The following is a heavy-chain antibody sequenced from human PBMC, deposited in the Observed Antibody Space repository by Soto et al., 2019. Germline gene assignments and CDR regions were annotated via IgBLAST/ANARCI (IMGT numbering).Heavy chain of an antibody. V-gene: IGHV4-61*01. CDR2: IYYSGST. CDR1: GASVSSGSHY. Sequence: SETLSLTCSVSGASVSSGSHYWSWIRQPPGKGLEWIGYIYYSGSTNYNPSLKSRVTISVDTSKNQFSLKLSSVTAADTAVYYCARDHGSSGLDYWGQGTLVTVSS. D-gene: IGHD6-13*01. CDR3: ARDHGSSGLDY. J-gene: IGHJ4*02.